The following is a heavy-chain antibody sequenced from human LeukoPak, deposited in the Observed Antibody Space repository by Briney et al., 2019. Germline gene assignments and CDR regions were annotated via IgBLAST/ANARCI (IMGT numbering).Heavy chain of an antibody. CDR2: TSTYNDGK. J-gene: IGHJ4*02. V-gene: IGHV1-18*04. Sequence: ASVKVSCKASGYTFNSYGIGWVRQAPGQGLEWMGWTSTYNDGKNYAQSLQGRITMTTDTSTNTAYMELSSLRSDDTAVYYCGAGHPRVDYWGQGTLVTVSS. CDR1: GYTFNSYG. CDR3: GAGHPRVDY.